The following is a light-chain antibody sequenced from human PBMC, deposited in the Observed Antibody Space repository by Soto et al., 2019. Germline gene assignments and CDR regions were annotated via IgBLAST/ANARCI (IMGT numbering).Light chain of an antibody. CDR3: SSYTRSSPRLV. J-gene: IGLJ3*02. V-gene: IGLV2-14*03. CDR1: SSDVGGYNY. Sequence: QSALTQPASVSGSPGQSITISCTGTSSDVGGYNYVSWYQHHPYKAPKLMIFDVNNRPSGISSRFSGSKSGNTASLTISGLQAEDEAAYYCSSYTRSSPRLVFGGGTKLTVL. CDR2: DVN.